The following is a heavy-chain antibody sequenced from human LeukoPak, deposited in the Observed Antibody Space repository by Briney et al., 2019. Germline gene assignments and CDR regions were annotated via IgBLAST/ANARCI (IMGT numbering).Heavy chain of an antibody. D-gene: IGHD3-10*01. CDR2: ISYDGSNK. V-gene: IGHV3-30*18. J-gene: IGHJ5*02. CDR3: AKAGSGSPPDP. Sequence: PGGSLRLSGAASGFTFSSYGMHWVRQAPGKGLEWVAVISYDGSNKYYADSVKGRFTISRDNSKNTLYLQMNSLRAEDTAVYYCAKAGSGSPPDPWGQGTLVTVSS. CDR1: GFTFSSYG.